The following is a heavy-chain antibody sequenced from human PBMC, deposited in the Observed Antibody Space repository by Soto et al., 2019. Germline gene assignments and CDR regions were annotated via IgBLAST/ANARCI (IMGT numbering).Heavy chain of an antibody. CDR3: ARGPRYYFAY. Sequence: EVQLVESGGGLVQPGGSLRLSCAASGFTFSSYARHWVRQAPGKGLEYVSSISSNGGSTYYANSVKGRFTISRDNSKNTLYLQMGSLRAEDMAVYYCARGPRYYFAYWGQGTLVTVSS. CDR1: GFTFSSYA. CDR2: ISSNGGST. J-gene: IGHJ4*02. V-gene: IGHV3-64*01.